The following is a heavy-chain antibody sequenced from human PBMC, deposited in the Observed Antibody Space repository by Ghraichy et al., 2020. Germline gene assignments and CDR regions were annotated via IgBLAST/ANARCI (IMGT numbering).Heavy chain of an antibody. Sequence: GGSLRLSCVASGFTFSNYAMHWVRQAPGKGLQYVSGITSNGDFSYYENSVKGRFTISRDISNNTLYLQMGSLRPEDTGVYFCAKDDGRGGSFDQWGQGTPVTVSS. CDR2: ITSNGDFS. CDR1: GFTFSNYA. J-gene: IGHJ4*02. D-gene: IGHD2-15*01. V-gene: IGHV3-64*01. CDR3: AKDDGRGGSFDQ.